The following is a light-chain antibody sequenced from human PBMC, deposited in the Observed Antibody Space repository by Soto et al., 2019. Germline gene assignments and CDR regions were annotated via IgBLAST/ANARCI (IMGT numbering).Light chain of an antibody. CDR1: QSLLHSNGYNY. V-gene: IGKV2-28*01. CDR3: MQALQTPST. CDR2: LGS. Sequence: DIVMTQSPLSLPVTPGEPASISCRSSQSLLHSNGYNYLHWYLQKPVQSPQLLIYLGSNRASGVPDRFSGSGSGTDFTRKISRVEAEDVGVYYCMQALQTPSTFGQGTKVEIK. J-gene: IGKJ1*01.